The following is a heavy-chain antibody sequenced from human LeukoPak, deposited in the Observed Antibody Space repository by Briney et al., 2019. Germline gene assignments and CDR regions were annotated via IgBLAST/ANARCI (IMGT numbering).Heavy chain of an antibody. CDR2: IYYSGST. Sequence: SETLSLTCTVSGGSISSYYWSWIRQPAGKGLEWIGSIYYSGSTYYNPSLKSRVTISVDTSKNQFSLKLSSVTAADTAVYYCARHVWFGESYFDYWGQGTLVTVSS. D-gene: IGHD3-10*01. CDR1: GGSISSYY. CDR3: ARHVWFGESYFDY. J-gene: IGHJ4*02. V-gene: IGHV4-59*05.